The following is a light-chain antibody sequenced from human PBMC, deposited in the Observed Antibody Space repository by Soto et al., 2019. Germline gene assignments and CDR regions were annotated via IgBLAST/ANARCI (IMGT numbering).Light chain of an antibody. CDR1: SSDVGGYNY. Sequence: QSALTQPASVSGSPGQSITISCTGTSSDVGGYNYVSWYQQHPGKAPKLMIYDVSNRPSGVSNRFSGSKSGNTASLTISGLQDEDEADYYCSSYTSSSSPPGVVFGGGTKVTVL. V-gene: IGLV2-14*01. CDR2: DVS. CDR3: SSYTSSSSPPGVV. J-gene: IGLJ2*01.